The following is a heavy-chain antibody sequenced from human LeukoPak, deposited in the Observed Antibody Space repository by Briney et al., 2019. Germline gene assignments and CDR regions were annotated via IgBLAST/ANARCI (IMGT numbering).Heavy chain of an antibody. CDR3: ARDTVTGRSGYYYGMDV. Sequence: GASVKVSCKASGGTFSSYAINWVRQAPGQGLEWMGGIIPILGTANYAQKFQGRVTITADESTSTAYMELSGLRSEDTAVYYCARDTVTGRSGYYYGMDVWGQGTTVTVSS. J-gene: IGHJ6*02. CDR2: IIPILGTA. D-gene: IGHD4-11*01. V-gene: IGHV1-69*13. CDR1: GGTFSSYA.